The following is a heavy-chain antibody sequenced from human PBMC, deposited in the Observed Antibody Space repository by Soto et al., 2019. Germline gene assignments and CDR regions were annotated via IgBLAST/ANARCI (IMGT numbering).Heavy chain of an antibody. Sequence: KPSETLSLTCAVYDGSFSGYYWSWIRQPPGKGLEWIGEINHSGGTNYNPSLESRVTISVDASKNQFSLKLTSVTAADTAVYYCARGHLGYSSSWSGFDYWGQGTLVTVSS. CDR3: ARGHLGYSSSWSGFDY. V-gene: IGHV4-34*01. D-gene: IGHD6-13*01. J-gene: IGHJ4*02. CDR1: DGSFSGYY. CDR2: INHSGGT.